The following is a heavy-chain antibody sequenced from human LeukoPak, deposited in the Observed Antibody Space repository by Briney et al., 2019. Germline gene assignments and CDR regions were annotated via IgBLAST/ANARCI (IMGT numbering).Heavy chain of an antibody. V-gene: IGHV5-10-1*01. Sequence: GESLTISCEGSGYSFTNYWISWVRQMPGKGLEGMGRIDPRDSYTKYSPSFEGHVTISVDKSISTAFLQWNSLKASDSAMYYCATGASKVTTDFANYWGQGTQVAVSS. D-gene: IGHD4-17*01. J-gene: IGHJ4*02. CDR1: GYSFTNYW. CDR2: IDPRDSYT. CDR3: ATGASKVTTDFANY.